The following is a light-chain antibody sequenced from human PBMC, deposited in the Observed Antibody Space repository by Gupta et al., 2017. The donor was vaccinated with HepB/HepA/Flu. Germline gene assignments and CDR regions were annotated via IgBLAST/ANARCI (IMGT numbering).Light chain of an antibody. CDR3: RHLNA. J-gene: IGKJ4*01. CDR1: MGISSY. Sequence: LPQSPPLLSASIGDRVTITCRASMGISSYLAWYQQKPGKAPKLLIYATSTLQGGVPSRFSGSGSGTDVTLAINSLQPVDFATYYCRHLNAFSGGTKVEIK. V-gene: IGKV1-9*01. CDR2: ATS.